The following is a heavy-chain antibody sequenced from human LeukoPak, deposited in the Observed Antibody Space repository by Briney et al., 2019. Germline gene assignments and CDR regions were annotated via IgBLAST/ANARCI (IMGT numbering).Heavy chain of an antibody. CDR2: ISSSGSTI. J-gene: IGHJ4*02. V-gene: IGHV3-11*01. CDR3: ARVASVSGRYYDDY. CDR1: GFTFSDYY. D-gene: IGHD3-10*01. Sequence: GGSLRLSCAASGFTFSDYYMSWIRQAPGKGLDWVSYISSSGSTIYYADSVKGRFTISRDNAKNSLYLQMNSLRAEDTAVHYCARVASVSGRYYDDYWGQGTLVTVSS.